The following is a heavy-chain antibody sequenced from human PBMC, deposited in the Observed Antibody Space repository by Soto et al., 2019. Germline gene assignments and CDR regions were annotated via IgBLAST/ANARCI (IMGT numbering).Heavy chain of an antibody. CDR2: IIPIFGTA. CDR3: ARATIFGVVPTYGMDV. CDR1: GGTFSSYA. V-gene: IGHV1-69*13. Sequence: SVKVSCKASGGTFSSYAISWVRQAPGQGLEWMGGIIPIFGTANYAQKFQGRVTITADESTSTAYMELSSLRSEDTAVYYCARATIFGVVPTYGMDVWGQGTTVTVSS. J-gene: IGHJ6*02. D-gene: IGHD3-3*01.